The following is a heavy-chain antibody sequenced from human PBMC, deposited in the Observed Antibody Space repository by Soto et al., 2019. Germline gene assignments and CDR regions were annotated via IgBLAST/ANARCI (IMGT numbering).Heavy chain of an antibody. CDR1: GFTFSGSA. D-gene: IGHD6-6*01. CDR2: IRSKANSYAT. CDR3: TRRPDKYSSSSGDLDY. J-gene: IGHJ4*02. Sequence: EVQLVESGGGLVQPGGSLKLSCAASGFTFSGSAMHWVRQASGKGLEWVGRIRSKANSYATAYAASVKGRFTISRDDSKNSAYLQMNSLKTEDTAVYYCTRRPDKYSSSSGDLDYWGQGTLVTVSS. V-gene: IGHV3-73*01.